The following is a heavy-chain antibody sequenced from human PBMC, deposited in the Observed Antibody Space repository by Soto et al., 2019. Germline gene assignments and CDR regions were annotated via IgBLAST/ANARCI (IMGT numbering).Heavy chain of an antibody. D-gene: IGHD6-13*01. J-gene: IGHJ6*02. Sequence: GSLKISCKGSGYSFTSYWIGWVRQMPGKGLEWMGIIYPGDSDTRYSPSFQGQVTISADKSISTAYLQWSSLKASDTAMYYCARRPLAAAGTRYYYYYSMDVWGQGTTVTVSS. V-gene: IGHV5-51*01. CDR1: GYSFTSYW. CDR2: IYPGDSDT. CDR3: ARRPLAAAGTRYYYYYSMDV.